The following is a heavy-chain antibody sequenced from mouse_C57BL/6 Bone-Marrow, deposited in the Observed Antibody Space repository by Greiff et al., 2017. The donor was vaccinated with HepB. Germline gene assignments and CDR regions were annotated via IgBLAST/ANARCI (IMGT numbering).Heavy chain of an antibody. CDR3: ARVRNYEAMDY. V-gene: IGHV3-6*01. Sequence: EVKLQESGPGLVKPSQSLSLTCSVTGYSITSGYYWNWIRQFPGNKLEWMGYISYDGSNNYNPSLKNRISITRDTSKNQFFLKLNSVTTEDTATYYCARVRNYEAMDYWGQGTSVTVSS. D-gene: IGHD1-1*01. CDR1: GYSITSGYY. CDR2: ISYDGSN. J-gene: IGHJ4*01.